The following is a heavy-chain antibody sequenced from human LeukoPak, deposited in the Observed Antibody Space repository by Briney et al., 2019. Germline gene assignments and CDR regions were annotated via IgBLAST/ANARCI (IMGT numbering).Heavy chain of an antibody. CDR3: ARRIWDGTYYFDY. V-gene: IGHV4-34*01. CDR2: INHSGRT. CDR1: GGSFSDYY. J-gene: IGHJ4*02. Sequence: SETLSLTCAVSGGSFSDYYWSWIRQPPGKGLEWIGEINHSGRTNYNPSLKSRVTISVGTSKNQFSLKVSSVTAADTAVYYCARRIWDGTYYFDYWGQGTLVTVSS. D-gene: IGHD2/OR15-2a*01.